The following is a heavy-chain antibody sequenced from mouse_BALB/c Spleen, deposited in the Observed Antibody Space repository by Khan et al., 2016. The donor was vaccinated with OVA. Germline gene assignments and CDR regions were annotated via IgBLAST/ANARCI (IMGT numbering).Heavy chain of an antibody. CDR1: GYAFSSYW. J-gene: IGHJ3*01. V-gene: IGHV1-80*01. Sequence: VELVESGAELVRPGSSVKISCKASGYAFSSYWMNWVKQRPGQGLEWIGQIYPGDGDTTYNGKFKGKVTLTADKSSSTAYMQLSSLTSEDSAVYFCARSGYDYFAYWGQGTLVTVSA. D-gene: IGHD2-14*01. CDR2: IYPGDGDT. CDR3: ARSGYDYFAY.